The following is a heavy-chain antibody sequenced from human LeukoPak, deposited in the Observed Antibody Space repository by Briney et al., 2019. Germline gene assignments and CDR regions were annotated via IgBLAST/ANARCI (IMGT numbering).Heavy chain of an antibody. CDR1: GFTFGDYA. J-gene: IGHJ5*02. CDR3: TSSYSSSWENWFDP. D-gene: IGHD6-13*01. V-gene: IGHV3-49*04. Sequence: GGSLRLSCTASGFTFGDYAMSWVRQAPGKGLKWVGYIRSKAYGGTTEYAAFVKGRFTISRDDSKSIAYLQMNSLKTEDTAVYYCTSSYSSSWENWFDPWGQGTLVTVSS. CDR2: IRSKAYGGTT.